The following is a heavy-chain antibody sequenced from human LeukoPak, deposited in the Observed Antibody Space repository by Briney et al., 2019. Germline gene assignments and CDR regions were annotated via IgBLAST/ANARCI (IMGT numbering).Heavy chain of an antibody. CDR1: GYTFTSYG. Sequence: ASVKVSCKASGYTFTSYGISWVRQAPGQGLEWMGWISAYNGNTNYAQKFQGRVTMTRDTSISTAYMELSRLRSDDTAVYYCARDFGIVGATGWFDPWGQGTLVTVSS. D-gene: IGHD1-26*01. CDR3: ARDFGIVGATGWFDP. J-gene: IGHJ5*02. V-gene: IGHV1-18*01. CDR2: ISAYNGNT.